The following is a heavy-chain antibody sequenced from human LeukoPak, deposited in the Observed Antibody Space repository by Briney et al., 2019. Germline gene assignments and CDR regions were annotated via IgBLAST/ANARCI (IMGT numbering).Heavy chain of an antibody. CDR1: GFTFSSYG. D-gene: IGHD3-10*01. CDR3: AREAYYGSGSYQGYYYYYMDV. Sequence: PGGSLRLSCAASGFTFSSYGMSWVRQAPGKGLEWVSAISGSGGSTYYADSVKGRFTISRDNAKNSLYLQMNSLRAEDTALYHCAREAYYGSGSYQGYYYYYMDVWGKGTTVTISS. J-gene: IGHJ6*03. CDR2: ISGSGGST. V-gene: IGHV3-23*01.